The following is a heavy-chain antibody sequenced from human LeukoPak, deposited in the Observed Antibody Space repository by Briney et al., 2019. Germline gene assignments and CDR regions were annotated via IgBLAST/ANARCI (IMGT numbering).Heavy chain of an antibody. D-gene: IGHD3-10*01. Sequence: QPGGSLRLSCVAAGFTFSSYSMNWVRQAPGKGLEWVSYISSSSSTIYYADPVKGRFTTSRDNAKNSLYLQMNSLRDEDTAVYYCARATNYASGLMRYLDYWGQGTLVTVSS. J-gene: IGHJ4*02. CDR1: GFTFSSYS. V-gene: IGHV3-48*02. CDR3: ARATNYASGLMRYLDY. CDR2: ISSSSSTI.